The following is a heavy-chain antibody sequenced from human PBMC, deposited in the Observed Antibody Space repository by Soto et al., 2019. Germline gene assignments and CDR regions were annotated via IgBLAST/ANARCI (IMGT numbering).Heavy chain of an antibody. V-gene: IGHV5-51*01. D-gene: IGHD2-15*01. CDR3: AIQHGSSMPWFDT. Sequence: PGESPKISDKGSGASLTIYFISLVRQRPGKAPECRGAIFPVDSETRYSPSFQVQVTMSVDKSNTSAFLHWRSLKASDTATYFCAIQHGSSMPWFDTWGQRTLVTVSS. CDR1: GASLTIYF. CDR2: IFPVDSET. J-gene: IGHJ5*02.